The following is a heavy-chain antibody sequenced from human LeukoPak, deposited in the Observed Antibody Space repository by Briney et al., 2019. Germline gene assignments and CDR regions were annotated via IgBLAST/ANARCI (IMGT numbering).Heavy chain of an antibody. J-gene: IGHJ4*02. V-gene: IGHV3-33*06. D-gene: IGHD3-9*01. CDR1: GFTFSSYG. Sequence: GGSLRLSCAASGFTFSSYGMHWVRQAPGKGLEWVAVIWYDGSNKYYADSVKGRFTISRDNSKNTLYLQMNSLRAEDTAVYYCAKYPHILTGYISYWGQGTLVTVSS. CDR2: IWYDGSNK. CDR3: AKYPHILTGYISY.